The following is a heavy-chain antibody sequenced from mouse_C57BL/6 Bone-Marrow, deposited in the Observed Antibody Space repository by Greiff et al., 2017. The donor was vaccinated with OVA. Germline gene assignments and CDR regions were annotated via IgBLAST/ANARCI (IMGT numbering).Heavy chain of an antibody. CDR2: SRNKANDYTT. CDR1: GFTFSDFY. D-gene: IGHD2-4*01. CDR3: ARDAFDYDDSAWFAY. V-gene: IGHV7-1*01. Sequence: EVQVVESGGGLVQSGRSLRLSCATSGFTFSDFYMEWVRQAPGKGLEWIAASRNKANDYTTEYSASVKGRFIVSRDTSQSILYLQMNALRAEDTAIYYCARDAFDYDDSAWFAYWGQGTLVTVSA. J-gene: IGHJ3*01.